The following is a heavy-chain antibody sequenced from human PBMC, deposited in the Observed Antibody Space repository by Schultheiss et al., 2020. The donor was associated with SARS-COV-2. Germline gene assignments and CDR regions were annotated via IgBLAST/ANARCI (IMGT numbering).Heavy chain of an antibody. CDR1: GFTFSSYG. D-gene: IGHD5-12*01. CDR2: ISYDGSNK. J-gene: IGHJ5*02. V-gene: IGHV3-30*03. CDR3: ARGYSGYKNWFDP. Sequence: GGSLRLSCAASGFTFSSYGMHWVRQAPGKGLEWVAVISYDGSNKYYADSVKGRFTISRDNAKNTLYLQMNSLRAEDTAVYYCARGYSGYKNWFDPWGQGTLVTVSS.